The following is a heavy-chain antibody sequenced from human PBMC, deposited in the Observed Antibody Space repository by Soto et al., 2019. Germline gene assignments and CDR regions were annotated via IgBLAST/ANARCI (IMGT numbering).Heavy chain of an antibody. CDR1: GYTFTSYG. CDR2: ISAYNGNT. D-gene: IGHD6-19*01. Sequence: QVQLVQSGAEVKKLGASVKVSCKASGYTFTSYGISWVRQAPGQGLEWMGWISAYNGNTNYAQKLPGRVTMTIDTAKSKAYMELRSMRSDDSVVYYWARPYSSGWKYYFDYWGQGTLVTVSS. V-gene: IGHV1-18*04. J-gene: IGHJ4*02. CDR3: ARPYSSGWKYYFDY.